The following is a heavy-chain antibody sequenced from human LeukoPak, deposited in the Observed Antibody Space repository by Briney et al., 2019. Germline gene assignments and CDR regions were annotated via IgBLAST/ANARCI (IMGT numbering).Heavy chain of an antibody. CDR2: ISGSGGST. J-gene: IGHJ4*02. D-gene: IGHD3-22*01. Sequence: PGGSLRLSCAASGFTFSSYAMNWVRQAPGKGLEWVSGISGSGGSTYYADSVKGRFTISRDNSKNTLYLQMNSLRAEDTAVYYCAKDRTMVVVVNRGINYWGQGTLVTVSS. CDR3: AKDRTMVVVVNRGINY. CDR1: GFTFSSYA. V-gene: IGHV3-23*01.